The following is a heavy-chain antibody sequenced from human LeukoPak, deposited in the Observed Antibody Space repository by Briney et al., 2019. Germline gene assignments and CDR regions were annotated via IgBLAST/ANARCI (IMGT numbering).Heavy chain of an antibody. V-gene: IGHV3-48*01. J-gene: IGHJ4*02. D-gene: IGHD6-19*01. CDR2: ISSSSSTI. CDR1: GFTFSSYS. Sequence: GGSLRLSCAASGFTFSSYSMNWVRQAPGKGLEWVSYISSSSSTIYYADSVKGRFTISRDNSKNTLYLQMNSLRAEDAAVYYCANDPGIAVWGDYWGQGTLVTVSS. CDR3: ANDPGIAVWGDY.